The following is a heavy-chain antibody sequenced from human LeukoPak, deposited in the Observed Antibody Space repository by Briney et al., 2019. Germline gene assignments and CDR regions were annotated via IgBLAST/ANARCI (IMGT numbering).Heavy chain of an antibody. J-gene: IGHJ4*02. CDR1: GFTFSSYA. D-gene: IGHD2-2*01. V-gene: IGHV3-23*01. Sequence: GGSLRLSCAASGFTFSSYAMSWVRQAPGKGLEWVSAISGSGGSTYYADSVKGRFTISRDNSKNTLYLQMNSLRAEDTAVYYCAWDIVVVPAARPPVIPNYWGQGTLVTVSS. CDR2: ISGSGGST. CDR3: AWDIVVVPAARPPVIPNY.